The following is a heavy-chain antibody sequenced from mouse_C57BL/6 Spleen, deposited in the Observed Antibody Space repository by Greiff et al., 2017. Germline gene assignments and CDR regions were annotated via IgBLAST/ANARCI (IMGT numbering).Heavy chain of an antibody. J-gene: IGHJ2*01. Sequence: EVKLVESGPGLVKPSQSLSLTCSVTGYSITSGYYWNWIRQFPGNKLEWMGYISYDGSNNYNPSLKNRISITRDTSKNQFFLKLNSVTTEDTATYYCARRDYSQSYFDYWGQGTTLTVSS. CDR3: ARRDYSQSYFDY. D-gene: IGHD2-13*01. CDR2: ISYDGSN. CDR1: GYSITSGYY. V-gene: IGHV3-6*01.